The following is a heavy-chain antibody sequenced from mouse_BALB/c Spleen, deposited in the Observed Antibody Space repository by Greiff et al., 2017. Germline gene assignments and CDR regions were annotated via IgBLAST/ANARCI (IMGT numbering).Heavy chain of an antibody. D-gene: IGHD6-1*01. Sequence: DVKLQESGPGLVKPSQSLSLTCSVTGYSITSGYYWNWIRQFPGNKLEWMGYISYDGSNNYNPSLKNRISITRDTSKNQFFLKLNSVTTEDTATYYCARAVASWFAYWGQGTLVTVSA. CDR2: ISYDGSN. CDR1: GYSITSGYY. V-gene: IGHV3-6*02. CDR3: ARAVASWFAY. J-gene: IGHJ3*01.